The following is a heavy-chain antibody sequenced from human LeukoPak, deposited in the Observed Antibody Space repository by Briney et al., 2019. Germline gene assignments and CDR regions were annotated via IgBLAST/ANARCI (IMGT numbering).Heavy chain of an antibody. Sequence: ASVKVSCKASGYTFTSYGISWVRQAPGQGLEWMGWISAYNGNTNYAQKLQGRVTMTTDTSTSTAYMELRSLRSDDTAAYYCARNPRGVVPATREFDPWGQGTLVTVSS. CDR3: ARNPRGVVPATREFDP. V-gene: IGHV1-18*04. J-gene: IGHJ5*02. D-gene: IGHD2-2*01. CDR1: GYTFTSYG. CDR2: ISAYNGNT.